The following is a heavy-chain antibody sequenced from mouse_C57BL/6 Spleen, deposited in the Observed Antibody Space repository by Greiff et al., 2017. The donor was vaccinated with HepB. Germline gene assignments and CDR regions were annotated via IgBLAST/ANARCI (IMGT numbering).Heavy chain of an antibody. D-gene: IGHD1-1*01. V-gene: IGHV5-6*02. CDR3: ARTYGSSYVRVYYYAMDY. CDR1: GFTFSSYG. CDR2: ISSGGSYT. Sequence: DVMLVESGGDLVKPGGSLKLSCAASGFTFSSYGMSWVRQTPDKRLEWVATISSGGSYTYYPDSVKGRFTISRDNAKNTLYLQMSSLKSEDTAMYYCARTYGSSYVRVYYYAMDYWGQGTSVTVSS. J-gene: IGHJ4*01.